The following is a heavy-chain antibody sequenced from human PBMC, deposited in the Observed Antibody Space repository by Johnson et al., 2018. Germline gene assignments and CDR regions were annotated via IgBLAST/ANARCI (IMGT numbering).Heavy chain of an antibody. CDR3: TTDAYCSGGSCYSWYYYYYMDV. Sequence: VQLGESGGGLVKPGGSLRLSCAASGFTFSNAWMNWVRQAPGKGLEWVGRIKSKTDGGTTDYASPVNGRFTISRDDSKNTLYLQMNSLKTEDPAVYYFTTDAYCSGGSCYSWYYYYYMDVWGKGTTVTVSS. CDR1: GFTFSNAW. D-gene: IGHD2-15*01. CDR2: IKSKTDGGTT. V-gene: IGHV3-15*07. J-gene: IGHJ6*03.